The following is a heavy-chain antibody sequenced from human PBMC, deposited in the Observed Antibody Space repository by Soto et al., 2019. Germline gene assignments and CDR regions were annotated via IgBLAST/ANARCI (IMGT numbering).Heavy chain of an antibody. CDR3: ARVKYGDYSYYYYYGMDV. V-gene: IGHV4-4*02. J-gene: IGHJ6*02. CDR2: IYHSGST. CDR1: GGSISSSNW. Sequence: SETLSLTCAVSGGSISSSNWWSWVRQPPGKGLEWIGEIYHSGSTNYNPSLKSRVTISVDKSKNQFSLKLSSVTAADTAVYYCARVKYGDYSYYYYYGMDVWGQGTTVTVSS. D-gene: IGHD4-17*01.